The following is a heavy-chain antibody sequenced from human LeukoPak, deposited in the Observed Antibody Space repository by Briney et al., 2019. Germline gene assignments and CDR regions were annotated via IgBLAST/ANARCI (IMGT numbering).Heavy chain of an antibody. Sequence: SETLSLTCTVSGDSISSYYWSWIRRPPGKGLEWIGDMYYSGRTTYHPSLKSRITISVDTSKKQFSLKLTSVTAADTAVYYCARIEPADIRGWFDPWGQGILVTVSS. CDR2: MYYSGRT. CDR3: ARIEPADIRGWFDP. V-gene: IGHV4-59*08. J-gene: IGHJ5*02. D-gene: IGHD2-2*02. CDR1: GDSISSYY.